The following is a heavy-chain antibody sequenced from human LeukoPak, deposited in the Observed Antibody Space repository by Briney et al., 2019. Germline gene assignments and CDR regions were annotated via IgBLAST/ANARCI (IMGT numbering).Heavy chain of an antibody. D-gene: IGHD3-3*01. CDR3: ATDLLEGDFWREDAFDI. V-gene: IGHV1-46*01. CDR2: INPSGGST. J-gene: IGHJ3*02. CDR1: GYTFTSYY. Sequence: ASVKVSCKASGYTFTSYYMHWVRQAPGQGLEWMGIINPSGGSTSYAQKFQGRVTMTRDTSTSTVYMELSSLRSEDTAVYYCATDLLEGDFWREDAFDIWGQGTMVTVSS.